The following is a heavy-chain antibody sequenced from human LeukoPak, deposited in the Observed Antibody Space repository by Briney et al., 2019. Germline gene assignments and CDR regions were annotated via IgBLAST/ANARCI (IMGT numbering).Heavy chain of an antibody. J-gene: IGHJ3*02. D-gene: IGHD6-13*01. CDR1: GFTFSSNW. V-gene: IGHV3-74*01. CDR3: VRGGIASAFDI. CDR2: IISNENSA. Sequence: GGSLRLSCAASGFTFSSNWMHWVRQAPGKGLVWVTRIISNENSATYADSVRGRFTISRDNAKNTLYLQMNSLRAEDTAVYYCVRGGIASAFDIWGQGTMVTVSS.